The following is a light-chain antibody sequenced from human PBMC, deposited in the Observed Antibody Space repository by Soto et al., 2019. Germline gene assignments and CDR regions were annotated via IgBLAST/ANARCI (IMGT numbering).Light chain of an antibody. V-gene: IGLV2-23*02. CDR1: SSDVGAYIY. CDR3: CSYAGSSTYV. CDR2: DIT. J-gene: IGLJ1*01. Sequence: ALTQPASVSGSPGQSITISCTGTSSDVGAYIYVSWYQQHPGKAPKLMIYDITNRPSGVSNRFSGSKSGNTASLTISGLQAEDEADYYCCSYAGSSTYVFGTGTKLTVL.